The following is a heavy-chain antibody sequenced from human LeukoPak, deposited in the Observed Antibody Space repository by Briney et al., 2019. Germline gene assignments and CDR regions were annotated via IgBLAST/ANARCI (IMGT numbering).Heavy chain of an antibody. CDR1: GFTFSSNA. CDR2: IWYDGSAK. J-gene: IGHJ4*02. V-gene: IGHV3-33*06. D-gene: IGHD1-26*01. CDR3: AKDAPSYSGSYFDS. Sequence: GGSLRLSCAASGFTFSSNAMHWVRQAPGKGLEWVAVIWYDGSAKNYADSVKGRFTISRDNFKNTLDLQMNSLRAEDTAVYYCAKDAPSYSGSYFDSWGQGTLVTVSS.